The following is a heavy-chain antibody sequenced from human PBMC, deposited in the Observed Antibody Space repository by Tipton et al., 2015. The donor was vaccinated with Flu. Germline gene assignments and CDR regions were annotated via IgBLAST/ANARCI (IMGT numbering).Heavy chain of an antibody. Sequence: QSGAEVKQPGASVKLSCKASGYTFTKHGITWVRQAPGQGLEWMGWISAYNGYTDFAQKFQGRVTMTTDTSASTAYMELRSLRSDDTAVYYCARTTYSSGELDYDYYYMDVWGIGTTVTVSS. CDR3: ARTTYSSGELDYDYYYMDV. CDR2: ISAYNGYT. CDR1: GYTFTKHG. J-gene: IGHJ6*03. V-gene: IGHV1-18*04. D-gene: IGHD3-10*01.